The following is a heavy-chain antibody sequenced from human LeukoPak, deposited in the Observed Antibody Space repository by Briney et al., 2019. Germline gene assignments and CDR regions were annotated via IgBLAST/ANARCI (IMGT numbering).Heavy chain of an antibody. J-gene: IGHJ4*02. D-gene: IGHD2-21*01. CDR1: GDSIRTNSYY. Sequence: PSETLTLTCSVSGDSIRTNSYYWGWIRQPPGQGLEWVGSFHFSGTPYYSPSLSSRVAVSRDTSNNQFSLTLMSVTATDTAVYFCTRGGDAHKLGNFWGPGILVTVSS. V-gene: IGHV4-39*01. CDR2: FHFSGTP. CDR3: TRGGDAHKLGNF.